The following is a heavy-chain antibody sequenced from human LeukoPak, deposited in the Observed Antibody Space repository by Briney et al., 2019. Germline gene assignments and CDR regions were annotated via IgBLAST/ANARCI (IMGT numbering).Heavy chain of an antibody. J-gene: IGHJ4*02. D-gene: IGHD6-13*01. V-gene: IGHV1-69*05. CDR2: IIPIFGTA. Sequence: GASVKVSCKASGGTFSSYAISWVRQAPGQGLEWMGRIIPIFGTANYAQKFQGRVTITTDESTSTAYMELSSLRSEDTAVHYCARDGLGIAAAGTGGYFDYWGQGTLVTVSS. CDR3: ARDGLGIAAAGTGGYFDY. CDR1: GGTFSSYA.